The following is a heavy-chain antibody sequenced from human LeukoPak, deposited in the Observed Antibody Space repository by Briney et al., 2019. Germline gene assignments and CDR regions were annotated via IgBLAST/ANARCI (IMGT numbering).Heavy chain of an antibody. CDR3: ARYSSSGAFDI. CDR2: IYRSGST. Sequence: SQTLSLTCTVSGGSISSGDYFWSWIRQPPGKGLEWIGHIYRSGSTYYNPSLKSRVTISVDRSKNQFSLNLSSVTAADTAVYYCARYSSSGAFDIWGQGTMVTVSS. D-gene: IGHD6-6*01. V-gene: IGHV4-30-2*01. J-gene: IGHJ3*02. CDR1: GGSISSGDYF.